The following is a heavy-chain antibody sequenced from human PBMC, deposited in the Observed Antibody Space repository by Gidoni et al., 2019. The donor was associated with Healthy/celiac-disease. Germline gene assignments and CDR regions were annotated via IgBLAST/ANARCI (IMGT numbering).Heavy chain of an antibody. V-gene: IGHV1-24*01. D-gene: IGHD5-12*01. CDR1: GYTLPELS. CDR3: ATDRGYSGYDPYYYGMDV. Sequence: QVQLVQSGAEVKKPGASVKVSCQVSGYTLPELSMHWVRQAPGKGLEWIGGFDPEDGETIYAQKFQGRVTMTEDTATDTAYMELSSLRSEDTAVYYCATDRGYSGYDPYYYGMDVWGQGTTVTVSS. CDR2: FDPEDGET. J-gene: IGHJ6*02.